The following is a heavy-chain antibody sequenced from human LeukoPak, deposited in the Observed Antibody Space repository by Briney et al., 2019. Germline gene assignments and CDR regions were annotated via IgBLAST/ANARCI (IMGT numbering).Heavy chain of an antibody. J-gene: IGHJ6*03. CDR2: ISGSGGST. V-gene: IGHV3-23*01. D-gene: IGHD6-19*01. CDR3: AKSSVAGRYYYYYMDV. Sequence: GGSLRLSCAASGFTFINYAVTWVRQAPGKGLEWVSVISGSGGSTYYADSVKGRFTISRDNSKNTLYLQMNSLRAEDTAVYYCAKSSVAGRYYYYYMDVWGKGTTVTVSS. CDR1: GFTFINYA.